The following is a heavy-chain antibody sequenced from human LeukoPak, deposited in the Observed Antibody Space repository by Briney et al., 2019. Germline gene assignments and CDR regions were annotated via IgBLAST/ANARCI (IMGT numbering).Heavy chain of an antibody. V-gene: IGHV3-21*01. CDR2: ISSSSSYT. Sequence: GGSLRLSCAASGFTFSSYSMNWVRQAPGKGLEWVASISSSSSYTYYTDSVRGRFTISRDNAKNSLFLQMNSLRAEDTAVYYCARGLNVWGELQVKYMDVWGKGTTVTVSS. J-gene: IGHJ6*03. CDR1: GFTFSSYS. CDR3: ARGLNVWGELQVKYMDV. D-gene: IGHD1-26*01.